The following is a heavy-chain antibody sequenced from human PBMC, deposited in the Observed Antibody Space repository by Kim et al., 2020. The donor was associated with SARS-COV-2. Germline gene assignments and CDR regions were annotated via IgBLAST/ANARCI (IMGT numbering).Heavy chain of an antibody. Sequence: SETLSLTCSVSGDSMSGHYWSWIRQPPGKAFEWIGHISYSGTTDYNPSLKSRVTMSLDTSKNQVSLRLISVTAADTALYYCARRHCDSNTCYFWYFDLWGRGTLV. J-gene: IGHJ2*01. D-gene: IGHD3-22*01. CDR2: ISYSGTT. V-gene: IGHV4-59*11. CDR3: ARRHCDSNTCYFWYFDL. CDR1: GDSMSGHY.